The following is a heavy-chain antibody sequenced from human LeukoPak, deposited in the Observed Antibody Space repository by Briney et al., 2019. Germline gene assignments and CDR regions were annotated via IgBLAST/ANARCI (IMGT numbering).Heavy chain of an antibody. D-gene: IGHD3-10*01. Sequence: GGSLRLSCAGSGFTFSRYGMHWVRQTPGKGLEWVALISHDAKYVEYADSVKARFTVSRDNSKNTLYLQMNSLRAEDTAVYYCAKGAGAYYGMDVWGQGTTVTVSS. CDR3: AKGAGAYYGMDV. CDR1: GFTFSRYG. J-gene: IGHJ6*02. V-gene: IGHV3-30*18. CDR2: ISHDAKYV.